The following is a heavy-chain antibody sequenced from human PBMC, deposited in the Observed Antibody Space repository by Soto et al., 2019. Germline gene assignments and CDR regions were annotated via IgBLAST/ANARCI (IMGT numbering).Heavy chain of an antibody. CDR3: AKDMTNYNFWSGYSPDSYYFGMDV. CDR1: GFTFSNYA. CDR2: ISYDGDDGSNQ. J-gene: IGHJ6*02. Sequence: GGSLRLSCEISGFTFSNYAIHWVRQAPGKGLEWVAVISYDGDDGSNQYYVDSVKGRFTISRDNSKNTLYLQMNSLRAEDTAVYYCAKDMTNYNFWSGYSPDSYYFGMDVWGQGTTVTVSS. D-gene: IGHD3-3*01. V-gene: IGHV3-30*18.